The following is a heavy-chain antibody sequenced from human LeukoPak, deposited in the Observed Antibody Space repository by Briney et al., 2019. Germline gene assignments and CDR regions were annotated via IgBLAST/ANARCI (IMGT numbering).Heavy chain of an antibody. V-gene: IGHV3-64*01. CDR2: ISSNGRST. D-gene: IGHD3-10*01. CDR1: EFTFSSYA. CDR3: ARGNGGEGSYYYYMDV. J-gene: IGHJ6*03. Sequence: GGSLRLSCVASEFTFSSYAMHWVRQAPGKGLEYVSAISSNGRSTYYANSVKGRFTISRDNSKNTLYLQMGSLRAEDMAVYYCARGNGGEGSYYYYMDVWGKGTTVTVSS.